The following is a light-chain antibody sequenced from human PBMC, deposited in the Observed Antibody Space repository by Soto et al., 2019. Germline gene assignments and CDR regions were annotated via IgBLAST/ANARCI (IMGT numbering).Light chain of an antibody. V-gene: IGKV1-5*03. CDR3: QHYNSYSEA. Sequence: DSQVTQSRSTLSASVGDRVTITCRASQSISSWLAWYQQKPGRAPKLLIYKASSLESGVPSRFSGSGSGTEFTLTISSLQPDDFATYYCQHYNSYSEAFGQGTKVDIK. CDR1: QSISSW. J-gene: IGKJ1*01. CDR2: KAS.